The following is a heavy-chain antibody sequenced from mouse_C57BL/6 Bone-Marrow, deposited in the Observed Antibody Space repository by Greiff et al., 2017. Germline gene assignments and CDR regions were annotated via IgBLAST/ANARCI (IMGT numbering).Heavy chain of an antibody. Sequence: QFQLQQSGPELVKPGASVKISCKASGYSFTSYYIHWVKQRPGQGLGWIGWIYPGSGNTKYNEKFKGKATLTADTSSSTAYMQLSSLTSEDSAVYYCASGGLRNWGQGTTLTVSS. CDR2: IYPGSGNT. V-gene: IGHV1-66*01. J-gene: IGHJ2*01. CDR1: GYSFTSYY. CDR3: ASGGLRN. D-gene: IGHD2-4*01.